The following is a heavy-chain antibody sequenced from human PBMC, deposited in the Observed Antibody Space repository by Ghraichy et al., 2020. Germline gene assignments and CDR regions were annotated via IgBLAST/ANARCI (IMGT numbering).Heavy chain of an antibody. CDR1: GFTFSSYS. J-gene: IGHJ4*02. V-gene: IGHV3-21*01. CDR2: ISSSSSYI. Sequence: GESLNISCAASGFTFSSYSMNWVRQAPGKGLEWVSSISSSSSYIYYADSVKGRFTISRDNAKNSLYLQMNSLRAEDTAVYYCARDQAGSSWPDYWGQGTLVTVSS. CDR3: ARDQAGSSWPDY. D-gene: IGHD6-13*01.